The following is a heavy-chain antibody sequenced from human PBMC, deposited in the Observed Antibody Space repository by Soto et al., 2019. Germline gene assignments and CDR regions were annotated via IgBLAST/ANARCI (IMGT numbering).Heavy chain of an antibody. D-gene: IGHD6-19*01. CDR2: ISYDGSNK. Sequence: GGSLRLSCAASGFTFSSYAMHWVRQAPGKGLEWVAVISYDGSNKYYADSVKGRFTISRDNSKNTLYLQMNSLRAEDTAVYYCARDRNGQWLVLGYWGQGTLVTVSS. CDR1: GFTFSSYA. J-gene: IGHJ4*02. CDR3: ARDRNGQWLVLGY. V-gene: IGHV3-30-3*01.